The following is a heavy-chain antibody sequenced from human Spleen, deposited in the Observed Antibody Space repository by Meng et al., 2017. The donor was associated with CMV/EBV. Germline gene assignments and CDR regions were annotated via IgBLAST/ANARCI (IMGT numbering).Heavy chain of an antibody. V-gene: IGHV3-7*01. CDR1: GFVFSRNW. Sequence: GGSLRLSCAASGFVFSRNWMTWVRQAPGKGLEWVANIKQDGSEKYYVDSLKGRFTISRDNAKNSLYLQMSNLRAEDTAVYYCARAIVGAIYAPVDSWGQGTLVTVSS. D-gene: IGHD1-26*01. CDR2: IKQDGSEK. J-gene: IGHJ4*02. CDR3: ARAIVGAIYAPVDS.